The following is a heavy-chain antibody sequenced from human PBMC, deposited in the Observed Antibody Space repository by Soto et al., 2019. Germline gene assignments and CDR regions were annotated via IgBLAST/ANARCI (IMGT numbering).Heavy chain of an antibody. J-gene: IGHJ4*02. Sequence: SETLSLTCAVSGGSFSGNYWTWIRQPPGKGLEWIGEISQSGNINYHPSLKSRVTISVDTSKNQFSLKLSSVTAADTAVYYCARVTPLWFVFDYWGQGTLVTVSS. CDR1: GGSFSGNY. CDR3: ARVTPLWFVFDY. V-gene: IGHV4-34*01. D-gene: IGHD3-10*01. CDR2: ISQSGNI.